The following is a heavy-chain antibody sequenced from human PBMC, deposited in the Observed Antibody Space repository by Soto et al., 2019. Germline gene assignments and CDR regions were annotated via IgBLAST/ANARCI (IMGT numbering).Heavy chain of an antibody. CDR1: GFTFSSYA. Sequence: PVGSLRLSCAASGFTFSSYAMSWVRQAPGKGLEWVSAISGSGGSTYYADSVKGRFTISRDNSKNTLYLQMNSLRAEDTAVYYCANGSPNYDILTGYYRPHDAYDIWGQGTMVTVSS. CDR2: ISGSGGST. V-gene: IGHV3-23*01. D-gene: IGHD3-9*01. CDR3: ANGSPNYDILTGYYRPHDAYDI. J-gene: IGHJ3*02.